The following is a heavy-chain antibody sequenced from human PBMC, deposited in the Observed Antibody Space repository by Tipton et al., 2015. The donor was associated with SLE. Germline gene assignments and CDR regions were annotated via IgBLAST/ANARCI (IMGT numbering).Heavy chain of an antibody. J-gene: IGHJ3*02. CDR1: GGSISSSSYY. D-gene: IGHD6-13*01. CDR2: VYSSGTT. V-gene: IGHV4-61*02. CDR3: ARDGGSSWSLDAFDT. Sequence: TLSLTCTVSGGSISSSSYYWGWIRQPAGKGLEWIGRVYSSGTTNYNSSLKSRVTISVDTSKNQFSLKLSSVTAADTAVYYCARDGGSSWSLDAFDTWGQGTMVTVSS.